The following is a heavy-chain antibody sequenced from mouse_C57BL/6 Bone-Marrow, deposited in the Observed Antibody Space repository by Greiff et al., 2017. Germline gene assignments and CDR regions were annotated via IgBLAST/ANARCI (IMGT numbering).Heavy chain of an antibody. CDR1: GYTFTTYP. V-gene: IGHV1-47*01. D-gene: IGHD1-1*02. J-gene: IGHJ2*01. CDR2: FHPYNDDT. Sequence: QVQLQQSGAELVKPGASVKMSCKASGYTFTTYPIEWMKQNHGKSLEWIGNFHPYNDDTKYNEKFKGKATLTVEKSSSTVYLELGRLTSGDSAVYYGASGGNYGGYYFDYWGQGTTLTVSS. CDR3: ASGGNYGGYYFDY.